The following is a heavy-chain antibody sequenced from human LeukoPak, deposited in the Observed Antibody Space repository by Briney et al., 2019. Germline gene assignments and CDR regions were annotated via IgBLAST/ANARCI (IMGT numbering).Heavy chain of an antibody. CDR2: IYYSGST. CDR1: GGSISSGDYY. Sequence: SETLSLTCTVSGGSISSGDYYWSWIRQHPGKGLEWIGYIYYSGSTYYNPSLKSRVTISVDTSKNQFSLKLSSVTAADTAVYYCARWYYYDSSGGDYWGQGTLVTVSS. D-gene: IGHD3-22*01. CDR3: ARWYYYDSSGGDY. J-gene: IGHJ4*02. V-gene: IGHV4-31*03.